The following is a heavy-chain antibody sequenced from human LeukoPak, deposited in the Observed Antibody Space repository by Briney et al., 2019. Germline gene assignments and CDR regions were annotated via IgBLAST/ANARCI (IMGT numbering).Heavy chain of an antibody. V-gene: IGHV3-21*01. CDR2: ISISSNYI. CDR3: ARDGPMVRGVIKYYYMDV. CDR1: GFTFSSYS. D-gene: IGHD3-10*01. Sequence: GGSLRLSCAASGFTFSSYSMNWVRQAPGKGLEWVSSISISSNYIYYADSVKGRFTISRDNAKNSLYLQMNSLRAEDTAVYYCARDGPMVRGVIKYYYMDVWGKGTTVTVSS. J-gene: IGHJ6*03.